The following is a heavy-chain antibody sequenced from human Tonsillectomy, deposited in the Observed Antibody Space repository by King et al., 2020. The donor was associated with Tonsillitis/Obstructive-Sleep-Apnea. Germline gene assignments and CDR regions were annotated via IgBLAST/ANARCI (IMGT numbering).Heavy chain of an antibody. CDR1: GFTFSSYA. J-gene: IGHJ4*02. Sequence: VQLVESGGGVVQPGRSLRLSCAASGFTFSSYAMHWVRQAPGKGLEWVAVISYDGSNKYYADSVKGRFTISRDNSKNTLYLQMNSLRAEDTAVYYCARDFQRPTTMRGYFDYWGQGTLVTVSS. V-gene: IGHV3-30*04. D-gene: IGHD6-25*01. CDR3: ARDFQRPTTMRGYFDY. CDR2: ISYDGSNK.